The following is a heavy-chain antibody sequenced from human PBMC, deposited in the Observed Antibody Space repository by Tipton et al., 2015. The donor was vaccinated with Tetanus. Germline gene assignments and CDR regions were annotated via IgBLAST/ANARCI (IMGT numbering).Heavy chain of an antibody. V-gene: IGHV1-2*02. D-gene: IGHD3-22*01. CDR3: ARDRGDYIFYGMDV. J-gene: IGHJ6*02. CDR1: GYTFTGYY. Sequence: QMQLVQSGAEVKKPGASVKVSCKASGYTFTGYYMYWVRQAPGQGLEWMGWIDPNSGGTVYAQKFQGRVTMTRDTSISTAYMELRNLRSDGTAVYYCARDRGDYIFYGMDVWGPGTTVTVS. CDR2: IDPNSGGT.